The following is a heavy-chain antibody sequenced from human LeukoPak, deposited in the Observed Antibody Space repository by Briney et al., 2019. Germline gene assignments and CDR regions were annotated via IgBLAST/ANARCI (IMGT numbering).Heavy chain of an antibody. J-gene: IGHJ4*02. CDR2: ISYTGTYI. CDR1: AFSLNAYN. D-gene: IGHD1-26*01. Sequence: PGGSLRLSCAASAFSLNAYNMNWVRQAPGKGLEWVSSISYTGTYIYYADSVKGRFTISRNNAQNSLYLQMNSLRAEDTAIYYCVRDRGTYRPIDYWGQGTLVTVSS. CDR3: VRDRGTYRPIDY. V-gene: IGHV3-21*04.